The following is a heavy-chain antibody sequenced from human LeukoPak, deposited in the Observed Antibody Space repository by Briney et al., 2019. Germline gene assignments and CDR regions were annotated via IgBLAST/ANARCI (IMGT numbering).Heavy chain of an antibody. J-gene: IGHJ5*02. CDR2: ITSGSGSK. Sequence: PGGSLRLSCAASGFSFSSHAMNWARQAPGKGLEWVSYITSGSGSKYYADSVKGRFTLSRDNAQNSLFLQMNSLRVQDTALYHCARKGGTAGNSFDPWGQRTLVTVSS. CDR3: ARKGGTAGNSFDP. D-gene: IGHD6-13*01. CDR1: GFSFSSHA. V-gene: IGHV3-21*04.